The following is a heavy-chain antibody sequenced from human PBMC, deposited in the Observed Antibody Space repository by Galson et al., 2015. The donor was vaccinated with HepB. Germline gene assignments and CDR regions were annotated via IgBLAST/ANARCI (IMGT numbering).Heavy chain of an antibody. CDR2: ISGSGGST. CDR1: GFTFSSYA. V-gene: IGHV3-23*01. CDR3: AKDPRTGTTSLPRGGNY. D-gene: IGHD1-7*01. J-gene: IGHJ4*02. Sequence: SLRLSCAASGFTFSSYAMSWVRQAPGKGLEWVSAISGSGGSTYYADSVKGRFTISRDNSKNTLYLQMNSLRAEDTAVYYCAKDPRTGTTSLPRGGNYWGQGTLVTVSS.